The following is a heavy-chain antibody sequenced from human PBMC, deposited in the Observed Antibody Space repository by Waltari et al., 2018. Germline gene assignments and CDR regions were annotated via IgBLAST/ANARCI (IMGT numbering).Heavy chain of an antibody. Sequence: EVQLVESGGCLVQPGGSLRLSCAASGFTFRHYRRHWVRQPPGKGLVWVSRINGDGGSTTYADSVKGRFTISRDNAKNTLYLRMDSLRDDDTAVYYCASPLPDSSGWDFGYWGRGTLVTVSS. CDR2: INGDGGST. J-gene: IGHJ4*02. V-gene: IGHV3-74*02. CDR3: ASPLPDSSGWDFGY. CDR1: GFTFRHYR. D-gene: IGHD6-19*01.